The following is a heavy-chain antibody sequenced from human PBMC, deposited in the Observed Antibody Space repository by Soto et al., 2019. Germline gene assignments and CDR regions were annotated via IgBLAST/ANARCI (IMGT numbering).Heavy chain of an antibody. D-gene: IGHD3-10*01. Sequence: QVQLVESGGGVVQPGKSLRLSCAASGFTFRNYGMHWVRRAPGKGLEWVAVIWYDGSNKYYADSVKGRFTFSRDNSKNTLYLQMDSLRDEDTAVYYCVRDRGGLHYFDYWGQGTLVTVSS. CDR2: IWYDGSNK. CDR3: VRDRGGLHYFDY. J-gene: IGHJ4*02. CDR1: GFTFRNYG. V-gene: IGHV3-33*01.